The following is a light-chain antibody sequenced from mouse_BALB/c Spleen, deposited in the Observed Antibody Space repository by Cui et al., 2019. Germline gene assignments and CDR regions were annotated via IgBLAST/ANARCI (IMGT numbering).Light chain of an antibody. CDR2: LTS. J-gene: IGKJ5*01. CDR3: QQWNSNPLT. Sequence: QIVLTQPPALMSASPGEKVTMTCSASSSVSYIYWYQQKPRSSPKPWIYLTSNLASGVPARFSGSGSGTSYSLTISSMEAEDAATYYCQQWNSNPLTFGAGTKLELK. V-gene: IGKV4-68*01. CDR1: SSVSY.